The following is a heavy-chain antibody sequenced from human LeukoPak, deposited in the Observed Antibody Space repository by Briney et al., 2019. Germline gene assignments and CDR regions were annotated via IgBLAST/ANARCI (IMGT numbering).Heavy chain of an antibody. Sequence: ASVKVSCKASGYTFTNYTMNWVRQAPGQGLEWMGWINTNTGNPTYAQGFTGRFVFSLDTSVSTAYLQISSLKAEDTAVYYCARGILLWFGELFPFDYWGQGTLVTVSS. J-gene: IGHJ4*02. V-gene: IGHV7-4-1*02. CDR3: ARGILLWFGELFPFDY. CDR1: GYTFTNYT. D-gene: IGHD3-10*01. CDR2: INTNTGNP.